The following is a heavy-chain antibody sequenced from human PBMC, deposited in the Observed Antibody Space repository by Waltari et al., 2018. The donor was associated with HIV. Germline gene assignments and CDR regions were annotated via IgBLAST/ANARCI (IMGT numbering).Heavy chain of an antibody. D-gene: IGHD4-4*01. CDR2: ISYDGSNK. V-gene: IGHV3-30*04. CDR1: GFTFSSYA. J-gene: IGHJ5*02. CDR3: ARDLKALGTLTPGWFDP. Sequence: QVQLVESGGGVVQPGRSLRLSCAASGFTFSSYAMHWVRQAPGKGLGGGAVISYDGSNKYYADSVKGRFTISRDNSKNTLYLQMNSLRAEDTAVYYCARDLKALGTLTPGWFDPWGQGTLVTVSS.